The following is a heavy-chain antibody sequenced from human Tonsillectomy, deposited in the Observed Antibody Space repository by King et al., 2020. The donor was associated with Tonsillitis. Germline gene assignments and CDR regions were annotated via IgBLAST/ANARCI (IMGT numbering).Heavy chain of an antibody. CDR1: GGSFSGYS. J-gene: IGHJ4*02. D-gene: IGHD3-3*01. Sequence: VQLQQWGAGLLKSSETLSLTCAVYGGSFSGYSLNWIRQTPGEGLAWIGQITQSGNAYYNPSLKSRSTLSVDPSKNQFSLWLNSLSAADTAMYYCARGPSEIFGVAFVPPTYLDFWGQGTLVTVSS. V-gene: IGHV4-34*01. CDR2: ITQSGNA. CDR3: ARGPSEIFGVAFVPPTYLDF.